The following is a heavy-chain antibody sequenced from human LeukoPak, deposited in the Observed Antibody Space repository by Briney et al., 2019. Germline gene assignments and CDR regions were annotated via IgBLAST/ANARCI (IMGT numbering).Heavy chain of an antibody. V-gene: IGHV3-30*03. J-gene: IGHJ4*02. D-gene: IGHD3-10*01. CDR1: GFTFSSYS. CDR3: ARDVGSGSYLDY. CDR2: ISYDGSNK. Sequence: GGSLRLSCAASGFTFSSYSMNWVRQAPGKGLEWVAVISYDGSNKYYADSVKGRFTISRDNSKNTLYLQMNSLRAEDTAVYYCARDVGSGSYLDYWGQGTLVTVSS.